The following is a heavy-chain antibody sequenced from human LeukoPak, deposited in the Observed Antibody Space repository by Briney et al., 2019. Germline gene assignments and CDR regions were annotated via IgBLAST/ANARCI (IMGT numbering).Heavy chain of an antibody. CDR1: GFTVSSNY. V-gene: IGHV3-21*01. Sequence: GGSLRLSCAASGFTVSSNYMSWVRQAPGKGLEWVSSISSSSSYIYYADSVKGRFTISRDNAKNSLYLQMNSLRAEDTAVYYCARDHRLGYCSSTSCYGSGAFDIWGQGTIVTVSS. CDR2: ISSSSSYI. D-gene: IGHD2-2*01. CDR3: ARDHRLGYCSSTSCYGSGAFDI. J-gene: IGHJ3*02.